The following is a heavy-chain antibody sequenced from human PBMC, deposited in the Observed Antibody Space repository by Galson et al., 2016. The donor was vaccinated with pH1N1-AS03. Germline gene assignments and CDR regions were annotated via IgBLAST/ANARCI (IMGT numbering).Heavy chain of an antibody. CDR1: GYTFTDYW. Sequence: QSGAEVKKPGESLKISCKGSGYTFTDYWIGWVRQTPGKGLEWMGIIWPTDSHTTYSPSFQGQVTISADKSINTAYLQWSSLKASDTAMYFCASGRTVGAIGNWFDPWGRGTLVAVSS. V-gene: IGHV5-51*01. CDR2: IWPTDSHT. D-gene: IGHD3-16*01. CDR3: ASGRTVGAIGNWFDP. J-gene: IGHJ5*02.